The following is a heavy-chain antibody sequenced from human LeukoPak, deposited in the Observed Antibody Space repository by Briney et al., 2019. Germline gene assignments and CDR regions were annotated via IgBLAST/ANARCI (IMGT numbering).Heavy chain of an antibody. CDR1: GGSITTYY. CDR2: IFYSGST. V-gene: IGHV4-59*12. CDR3: ARGRGYCSSTSCHADAFDI. J-gene: IGHJ3*02. Sequence: PSETLSLTCTVSGGSITTYYWSWIRQPPGKGLEYIGFIFYSGSTNYDPSLKSRVSISLNTSKTQFSLKLSSVTAADTAVYYCARGRGYCSSTSCHADAFDIWGQGTMVTVSS. D-gene: IGHD2-2*01.